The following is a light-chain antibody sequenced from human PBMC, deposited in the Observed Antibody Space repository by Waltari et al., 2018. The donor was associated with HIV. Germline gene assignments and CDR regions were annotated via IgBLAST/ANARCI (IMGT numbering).Light chain of an antibody. CDR2: GNT. J-gene: IGLJ3*02. CDR1: SSNIGAGYD. CDR3: QSYDNSLSGHWG. V-gene: IGLV1-40*01. Sequence: QSALTKPPSVSGAPGQRVTISCTGSSSNIGAGYDVHWYQQLPGTAPKLLIYGNTNRPSGVPDRFSGSKSGTSASMAITGLQTEDEGTYYCQSYDNSLSGHWGFGGGTKLTVL.